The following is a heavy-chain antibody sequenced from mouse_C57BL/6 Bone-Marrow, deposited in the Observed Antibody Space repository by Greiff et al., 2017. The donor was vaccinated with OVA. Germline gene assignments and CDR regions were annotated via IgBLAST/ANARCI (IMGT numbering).Heavy chain of an antibody. Sequence: VQLQQSGPELVKPGASVKMSCKASGYTFTDYNMHWVKQSHGKSLEWIGYINPNNGGTSYNQKFKGKATLTVNKSSSTAYMELRSLTSEDSAVYYCASGPTAQAFLYFDYWGQGTTLTVSS. CDR3: ASGPTAQAFLYFDY. CDR1: GYTFTDYN. V-gene: IGHV1-22*01. D-gene: IGHD3-2*02. CDR2: INPNNGGT. J-gene: IGHJ2*01.